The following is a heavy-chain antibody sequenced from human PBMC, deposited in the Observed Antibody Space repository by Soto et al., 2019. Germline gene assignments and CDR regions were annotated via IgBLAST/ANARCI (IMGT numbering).Heavy chain of an antibody. CDR2: INPNSGGT. Sequence: QVRLLQSGAEVKKPGASVKVSCKASGYTFSGYNMHWVRQAPGQGLEWMGWINPNSGGTNFARKFRGRVTMTRDTSIGTAFMELTNLTSDDTAVYFCARDLLWSAQKPIDFWGQGTLVTVSS. V-gene: IGHV1-2*02. D-gene: IGHD2-21*01. J-gene: IGHJ4*02. CDR3: ARDLLWSAQKPIDF. CDR1: GYTFSGYN.